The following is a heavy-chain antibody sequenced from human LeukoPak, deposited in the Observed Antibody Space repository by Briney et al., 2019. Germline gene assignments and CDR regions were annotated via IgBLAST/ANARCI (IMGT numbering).Heavy chain of an antibody. D-gene: IGHD3-10*01. CDR1: GFTFSNYA. CDR3: AKGVYGSRSTSLADF. Sequence: PGGSLRLSCTASGFTFSNYAMSWVRLAPGKGLEWVSTISNTGDSAYYADSVKGRFTFSRDNSKNTLYLQMDSLRAEDTAVYYCAKGVYGSRSTSLADFWGQGTLVTVSS. CDR2: ISNTGDSA. J-gene: IGHJ4*02. V-gene: IGHV3-23*01.